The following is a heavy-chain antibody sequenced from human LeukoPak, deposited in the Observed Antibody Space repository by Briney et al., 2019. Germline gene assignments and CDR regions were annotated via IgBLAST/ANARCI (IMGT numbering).Heavy chain of an antibody. CDR2: TYYRSKWYN. V-gene: IGHV6-1*01. Sequence: SQTLSLTCAISGDSVSNNSAVWNWIRQSPSRGLEWLGRTYYRSKWYNDYAVSVKSRITINPDTSKNQFSLQLNSVTPEDTAVYYCARRPYCGTTSCYAVAFDYWGQGTLVTVSS. CDR3: ARRPYCGTTSCYAVAFDY. J-gene: IGHJ4*02. CDR1: GDSVSNNSAV. D-gene: IGHD2-2*01.